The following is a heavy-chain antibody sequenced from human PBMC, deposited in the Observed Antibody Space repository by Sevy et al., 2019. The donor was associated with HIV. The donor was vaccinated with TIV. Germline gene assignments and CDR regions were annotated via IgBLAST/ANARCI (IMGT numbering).Heavy chain of an antibody. J-gene: IGHJ3*02. Sequence: ASVKVSCKASGYTFTSYGISWVRQAPGQGLEWMGWISAYNGNTNYAQKLQGRVTMTTDTSTSTAYIELRSLRSDDTAGYYCARDISITMVQGVIITDAFDIWGQGTMVTVSS. D-gene: IGHD3-10*01. CDR3: ARDISITMVQGVIITDAFDI. V-gene: IGHV1-18*01. CDR2: ISAYNGNT. CDR1: GYTFTSYG.